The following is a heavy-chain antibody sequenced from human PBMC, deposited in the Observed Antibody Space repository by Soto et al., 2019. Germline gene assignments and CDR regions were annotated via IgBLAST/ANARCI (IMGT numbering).Heavy chain of an antibody. CDR2: FYNGGSA. Sequence: GGSLRLSCAASGFTFSDYYMTWIRQGPGKGLEWVSVFYNGGSADFADSVKGRFTISRDNSKNTLYLQMSSLRAEDTAVYYCARVPSSSYHYFDYWGQGTLVTVSS. D-gene: IGHD6-13*01. V-gene: IGHV3-66*01. CDR3: ARVPSSSYHYFDY. J-gene: IGHJ4*02. CDR1: GFTFSDYY.